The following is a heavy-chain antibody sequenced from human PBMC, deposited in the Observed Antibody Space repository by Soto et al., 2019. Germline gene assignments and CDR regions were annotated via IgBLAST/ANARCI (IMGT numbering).Heavy chain of an antibody. D-gene: IGHD1-1*01. V-gene: IGHV4-39*01. J-gene: IGHJ4*02. CDR2: IYYSGST. CDR3: ARRYNWNDDGVDY. Sequence: SETLSLTCTVSGGSISSSSYYWGWIRQPPGKGLEWIGSIYYSGSTYYNPSLKSRVTISVDTSKNQFSLKLSSVTAADTAVYYCARRYNWNDDGVDYWGQGTLVTVSS. CDR1: GGSISSSSYY.